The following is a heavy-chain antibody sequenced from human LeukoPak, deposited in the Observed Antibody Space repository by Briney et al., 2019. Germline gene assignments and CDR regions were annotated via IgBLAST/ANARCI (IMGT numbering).Heavy chain of an antibody. V-gene: IGHV3-23*01. CDR3: ARKGQGYYFEY. Sequence: GGSLRLSCAASGFTFSSYAMSWVRQAPGKGLERVSAISAGGGGTYYADSVKGRFTISRDNSKDTLFLQTNSLRAEDTAVYYCARKGQGYYFEYWGQGALVTVSS. CDR1: GFTFSSYA. J-gene: IGHJ4*02. CDR2: ISAGGGGT.